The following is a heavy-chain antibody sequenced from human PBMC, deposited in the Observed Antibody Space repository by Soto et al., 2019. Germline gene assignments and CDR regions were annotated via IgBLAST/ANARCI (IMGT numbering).Heavy chain of an antibody. J-gene: IGHJ3*02. D-gene: IGHD1-7*01. CDR2: ISYDGSNK. CDR1: GFTFSSYA. Sequence: VQLVESGEGLVQPGGSLRLSCAASGFTFSSYAMHWVRQAPGKGLEWVAVISYDGSNKYYADSVKGRFTISRDNSKNTLYLQMNSLRAEDTAVYYCAREGELELLQSAFDIWGQGTMVTVSS. V-gene: IGHV3-30-3*01. CDR3: AREGELELLQSAFDI.